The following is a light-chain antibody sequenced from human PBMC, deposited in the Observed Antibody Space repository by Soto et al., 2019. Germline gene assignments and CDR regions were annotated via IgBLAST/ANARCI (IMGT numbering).Light chain of an antibody. V-gene: IGLV1-47*02. CDR1: SSNIGSNY. CDR3: AAWDDGLSGPWV. J-gene: IGLJ3*02. CDR2: SNN. Sequence: QSVLTQPPSASGTPGQRVTISCSGSSSNIGSNYVYWYQQLPGTAPKLLIYSNNQRPSGVPDRFSGSKSGTSASLAISGLRSEDEADCYCAAWDDGLSGPWVFGGGTKVTVL.